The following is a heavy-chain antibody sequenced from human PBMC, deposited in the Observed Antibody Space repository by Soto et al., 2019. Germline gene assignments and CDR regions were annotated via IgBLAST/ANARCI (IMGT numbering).Heavy chain of an antibody. D-gene: IGHD5-18*01. CDR2: LYNSGNS. Sequence: SETLSLTCSVSGFSISSCYWRWVRQSPEKGLEWLGYLYNSGNSNYHPYLTRGVNISVDTYKNQLSLSVRSVNAADTAVYFCARISSVALYGYGNGGLDXWGQGTSVTVS. CDR1: GFSISSCY. V-gene: IGHV4-4*08. CDR3: ARISSVALYGYGNGGLDX. J-gene: IGHJ6*02.